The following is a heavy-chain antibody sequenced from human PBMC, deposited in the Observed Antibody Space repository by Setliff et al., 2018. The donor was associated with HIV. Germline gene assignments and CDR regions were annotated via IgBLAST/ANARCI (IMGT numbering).Heavy chain of an antibody. D-gene: IGHD1-26*01. J-gene: IGHJ4*02. CDR3: ARAKTSGTYYGWSY. CDR2: ISNSRTTT. Sequence: GGSLRLSCAASGFTFSDCYMTWIRQAPGKGLEWISYISNSRTTTSYADSVKGRFTISRDNAKNSLYLQMNSLRAEDTAVYYCARAKTSGTYYGWSYWGQGTLVTVSS. CDR1: GFTFSDCY. V-gene: IGHV3-11*01.